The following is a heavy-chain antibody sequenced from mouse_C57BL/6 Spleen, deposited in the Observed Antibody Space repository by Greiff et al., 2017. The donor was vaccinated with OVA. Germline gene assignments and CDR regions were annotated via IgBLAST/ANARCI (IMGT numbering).Heavy chain of an antibody. Sequence: EVKLQESGLELVKPGPSVKIPCKASGYIFTDYNMDRVKQSHGNSLEWTGDINPNNGGTIYNQKFKGKATLTVDKSSSAAYMELRSLTSEDTAVYSGARGGTTVDYAMDYWGQGTSVTVSS. V-gene: IGHV1-18*01. D-gene: IGHD1-1*01. CDR3: ARGGTTVDYAMDY. CDR1: GYIFTDYN. J-gene: IGHJ4*01. CDR2: INPNNGGT.